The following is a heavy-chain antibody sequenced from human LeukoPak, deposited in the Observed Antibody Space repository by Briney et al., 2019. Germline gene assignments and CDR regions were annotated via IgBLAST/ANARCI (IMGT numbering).Heavy chain of an antibody. Sequence: AGGSLRLSCAASGFTFSSYAMSWVRQAPGKGLEWVSAISGSGGGTYYADSVKGRFTISRDNSKNTLYLQMNSLRAEDTAVYYCAKTTYYGSGSYYYWGQGTLVTVSS. CDR3: AKTTYYGSGSYYY. D-gene: IGHD3-10*01. CDR1: GFTFSSYA. CDR2: ISGSGGGT. V-gene: IGHV3-23*01. J-gene: IGHJ4*02.